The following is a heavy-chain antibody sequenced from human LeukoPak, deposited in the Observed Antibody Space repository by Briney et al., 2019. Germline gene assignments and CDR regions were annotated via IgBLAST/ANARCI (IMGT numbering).Heavy chain of an antibody. J-gene: IGHJ4*02. D-gene: IGHD4-17*01. V-gene: IGHV4-30-4*08. Sequence: SETLSLTCNVSGGSINTANYYWTWIRQPPGTGLEWIGYISYSGTPYYNPSLNSRVTISLDTSKNQFSLRLNSVTAADTAMYYCARDRYGDFEDYWGQGTLVTVSS. CDR3: ARDRYGDFEDY. CDR1: GGSINTANYY. CDR2: ISYSGTP.